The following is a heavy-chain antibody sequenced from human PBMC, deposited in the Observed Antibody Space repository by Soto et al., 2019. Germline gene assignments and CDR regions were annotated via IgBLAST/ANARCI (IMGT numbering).Heavy chain of an antibody. CDR2: ITWNGGNT. J-gene: IGHJ6*02. CDR1: GFRFDDYN. Sequence: GGSLRLSCAASGFRFDDYNIHWVRQAPGKGLEWVSLITWNGGNTYYADSVKGRFTISRDGTTKSVSLQMTSLKTEDTGLYYCARETLSFGSALDVWGQGTTVTVSS. CDR3: ARETLSFGSALDV. V-gene: IGHV3-43*01. D-gene: IGHD3-3*01.